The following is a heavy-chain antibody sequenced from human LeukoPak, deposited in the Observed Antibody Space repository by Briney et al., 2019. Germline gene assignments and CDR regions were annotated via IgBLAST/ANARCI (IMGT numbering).Heavy chain of an antibody. CDR3: ARAPGRWLQSSPFDY. D-gene: IGHD5-24*01. CDR1: GGSFSGYY. V-gene: IGHV4-34*01. J-gene: IGHJ4*02. Sequence: PSETLSLTCAVYGGSFSGYYWSWLRQPPGKGLEWIGEINHSGGTNYNPSLKSRVTISVDTSKSQFSLKLSSVTAADTAVYYCARAPGRWLQSSPFDYWGQGTLVTVSS. CDR2: INHSGGT.